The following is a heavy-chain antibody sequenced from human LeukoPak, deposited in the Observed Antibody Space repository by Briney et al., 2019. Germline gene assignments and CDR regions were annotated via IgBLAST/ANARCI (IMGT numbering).Heavy chain of an antibody. CDR1: GGSFGGYY. J-gene: IGHJ4*02. CDR3: ARGHYSNYDSFDY. V-gene: IGHV4-34*01. D-gene: IGHD4-11*01. Sequence: SETLSLTCAVYGGSFGGYYWSWIRQPPGKGLEWIGEINHSGSTNYNPSLKSRVTISVDTSKNQFSLKLSSVTAADTAVYYCARGHYSNYDSFDYWGQGTLVTVSS. CDR2: INHSGST.